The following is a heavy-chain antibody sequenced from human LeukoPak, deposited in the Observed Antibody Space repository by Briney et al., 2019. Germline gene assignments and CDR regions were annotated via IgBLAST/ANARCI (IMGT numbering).Heavy chain of an antibody. CDR2: IYYSGST. CDR3: ARERSIAARPHYYYYYMDV. V-gene: IGHV4-59*11. D-gene: IGHD6-6*01. Sequence: SETLSLTCTVSGGSISSHYWSWIRQPPGKGLEWIGYIYYSGSTNYNPSLKSRVTISVDTSKNQLSLKLSSVTAADTAVYYCARERSIAARPHYYYYYMDVWGKGTTVTVSS. J-gene: IGHJ6*03. CDR1: GGSISSHY.